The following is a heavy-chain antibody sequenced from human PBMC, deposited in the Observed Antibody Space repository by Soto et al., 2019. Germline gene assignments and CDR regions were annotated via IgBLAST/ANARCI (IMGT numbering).Heavy chain of an antibody. J-gene: IGHJ4*02. Sequence: SETLCLTCTVSGGSLTSYYWAWIRQPPGKGLEWIGYIYYSGSTSYNPSINSRVTISVDSSNNQFSLKLSSVTAADTAVYYCARRWGTYFDFWGQGTLVTSPQ. CDR1: GGSLTSYY. V-gene: IGHV4-59*01. D-gene: IGHD7-27*01. CDR3: ARRWGTYFDF. CDR2: IYYSGST.